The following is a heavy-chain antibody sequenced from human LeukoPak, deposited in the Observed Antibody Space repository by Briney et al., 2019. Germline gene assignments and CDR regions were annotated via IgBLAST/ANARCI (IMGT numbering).Heavy chain of an antibody. J-gene: IGHJ4*02. CDR2: IRNDESNK. CDR1: GFTFSSYN. CDR3: AKDQGYSYGHSLDY. D-gene: IGHD5-18*01. V-gene: IGHV3-30*02. Sequence: GGSLRLSCAASGFTFSSYNMNWVRQAPGKGLEWVALIRNDESNKYYADSVKGRFTISRDNSKNTLYLQMNSLRAEDTAVYYCAKDQGYSYGHSLDYWGQGTLVTVSS.